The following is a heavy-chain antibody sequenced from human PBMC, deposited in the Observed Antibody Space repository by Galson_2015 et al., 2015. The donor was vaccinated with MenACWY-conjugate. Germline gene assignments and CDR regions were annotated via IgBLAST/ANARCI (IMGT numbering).Heavy chain of an antibody. CDR1: GFTFRNYW. CDR2: IKEDGSEK. D-gene: IGHD3-10*01. J-gene: IGHJ4*02. Sequence: SLRLSCAVSGFTFRNYWMSWVRQAPGKGLEWVANIKEDGSEKNYVDSVKGRFTVSRDNARNSLWLQMSSLRAEDTAIYYCAKGAVQYGSGNHFSYWGQGTLVTVSS. V-gene: IGHV3-7*03. CDR3: AKGAVQYGSGNHFSY.